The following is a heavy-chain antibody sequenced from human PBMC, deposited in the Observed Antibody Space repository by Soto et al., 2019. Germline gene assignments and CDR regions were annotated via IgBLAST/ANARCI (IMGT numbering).Heavy chain of an antibody. J-gene: IGHJ3*01. Sequence: PGGSLRLSCAASRFTFNVYGLNWVRQAPGEGLEWVAVLSHDGNNKSQQEFLKGRCTISRDNSKDTLDLQMKSLRAEGTALFSCARLCSLILYYQISQGRALGLWGQGTMVTVSS. V-gene: IGHV3-30*03. CDR3: ARLCSLILYYQISQGRALGL. CDR2: LSHDGNNK. D-gene: IGHD3-10*02. CDR1: RFTFNVYG.